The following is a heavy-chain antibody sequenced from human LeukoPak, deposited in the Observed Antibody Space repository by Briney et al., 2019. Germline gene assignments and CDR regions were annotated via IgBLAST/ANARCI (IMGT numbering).Heavy chain of an antibody. CDR3: ARDLYYYDSSGCLVDSGDY. Sequence: GASVKVSCKASGYTFTGYYMHWVRQAPGQGLEWMGWINPNSGGTNYAQKFQGRVTMTRDTSISTAYMELSRLRSDDTAVYYCARDLYYYDSSGCLVDSGDYWGRGTLVTVSS. V-gene: IGHV1-2*02. J-gene: IGHJ4*02. CDR2: INPNSGGT. D-gene: IGHD3-22*01. CDR1: GYTFTGYY.